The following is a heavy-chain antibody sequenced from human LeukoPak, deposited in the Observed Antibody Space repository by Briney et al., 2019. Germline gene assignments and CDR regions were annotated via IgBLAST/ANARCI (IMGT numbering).Heavy chain of an antibody. V-gene: IGHV1-69*04. CDR2: IIPILGIA. CDR3: ARGDSGDY. Sequence: SVKVSCKASGGTFSSYAISWVRQPPGQGLEWMGRIIPILGIANYAQKFQGRVTITADKSTSTAYMELSSLRSEDTAVYYCARGDSGDYWGQGTLVTVSS. CDR1: GGTFSSYA. J-gene: IGHJ4*02. D-gene: IGHD2-15*01.